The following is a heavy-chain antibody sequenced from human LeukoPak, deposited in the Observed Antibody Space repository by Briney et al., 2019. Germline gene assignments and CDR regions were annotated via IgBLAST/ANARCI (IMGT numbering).Heavy chain of an antibody. CDR1: GFTFSSYW. CDR3: ARARYSSGWSHFDY. D-gene: IGHD6-19*01. J-gene: IGHJ4*02. Sequence: PGGSLRLSCAASGFTFSSYWMHWVRQAPGKGLVWVSRINSDGSSTTYADSVKGRFTISRDNAKNTLYLQMNSLRAEDTAVYYCARARYSSGWSHFDYWGQGTLVTVSS. V-gene: IGHV3-74*01. CDR2: INSDGSST.